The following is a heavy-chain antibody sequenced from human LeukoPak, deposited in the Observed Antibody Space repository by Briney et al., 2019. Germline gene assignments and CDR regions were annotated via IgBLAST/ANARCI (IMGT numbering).Heavy chain of an antibody. CDR2: IKQDGSVK. D-gene: IGHD2-2*01. Sequence: GGSLRLSCAASGFTFSSYWMNWVRQAPGKGLEWVANIKQDGSVKNYVGSVKGRFTVSRDNARNSLYLQMSSLRAEDTAVYYCARDLWDPEVIEPAAMIGYYGMDVWGKGTTVTVSS. CDR3: ARDLWDPEVIEPAAMIGYYGMDV. V-gene: IGHV3-7*01. CDR1: GFTFSSYW. J-gene: IGHJ6*04.